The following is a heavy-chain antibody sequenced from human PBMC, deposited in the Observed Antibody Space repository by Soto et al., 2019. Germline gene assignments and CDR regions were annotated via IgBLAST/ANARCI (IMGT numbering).Heavy chain of an antibody. Sequence: QVQLVESGGGVVQPGRSLRLSCAASGFTFSDYIMHWVRQAPGEGLEWVAMVLHDGNNKYYADSVKGRFTISRDNSKNTLYLQMNSLRTEDRAMYYCARDDEDGSYCDLGYWGQGTLVTVS. D-gene: IGHD3-10*01. V-gene: IGHV3-30-3*01. J-gene: IGHJ4*02. CDR3: ARDDEDGSYCDLGY. CDR2: VLHDGNNK. CDR1: GFTFSDYI.